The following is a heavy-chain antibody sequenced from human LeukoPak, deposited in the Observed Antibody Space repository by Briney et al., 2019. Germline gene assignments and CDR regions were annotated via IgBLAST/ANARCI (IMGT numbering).Heavy chain of an antibody. D-gene: IGHD3-10*01. CDR2: INAGNGNT. V-gene: IGHV1-3*01. CDR3: AREELLWFGEFVNWFDP. Sequence: ASVKVSCKASGYTFTSYAMHWVRQAPGQRLEWMGWINAGNGNTKYLQKFQGRVTITRDTSASTAYMELSSLRSEDTAVYYCAREELLWFGEFVNWFDPWGQGTLVTVSS. CDR1: GYTFTSYA. J-gene: IGHJ5*02.